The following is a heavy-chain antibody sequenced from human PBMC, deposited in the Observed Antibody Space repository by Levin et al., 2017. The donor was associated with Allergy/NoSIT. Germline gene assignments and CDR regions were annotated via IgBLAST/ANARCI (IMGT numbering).Heavy chain of an antibody. CDR2: INHSGST. CDR3: AINYSSSWYYGY. Sequence: SETLSLTCAVYGGSFSGYYWSWIRQPPGKGLEWIGEINHSGSTNYNPSLKSRVTISVDTSKNQFSLKLSSVTAADTAGYYCAINYSSSWYYGYWGQGTLVTVSS. D-gene: IGHD6-13*01. V-gene: IGHV4-34*01. CDR1: GGSFSGYY. J-gene: IGHJ4*02.